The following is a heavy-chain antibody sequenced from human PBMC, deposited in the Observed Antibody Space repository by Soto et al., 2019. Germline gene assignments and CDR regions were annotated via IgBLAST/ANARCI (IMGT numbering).Heavy chain of an antibody. Sequence: SETLSLTCTVSGGSITNIYWSWIRQSPGKGLEWIGCSYYSGSTSYNPSLRSRVTISIDTSKTQFSLRLRSVTAADTAVYYCARRQNWNNLFDTWGQGTLVTVSS. D-gene: IGHD1-1*01. CDR2: SYYSGST. CDR1: GGSITNIY. J-gene: IGHJ5*02. V-gene: IGHV4-59*08. CDR3: ARRQNWNNLFDT.